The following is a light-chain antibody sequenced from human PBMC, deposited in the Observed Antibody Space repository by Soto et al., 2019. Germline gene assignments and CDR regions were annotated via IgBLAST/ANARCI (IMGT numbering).Light chain of an antibody. J-gene: IGLJ3*02. Sequence: QSVLTQPPSVSGAPGQRVTISCSGSSSNIGAGYDVNWYRQLPGTAPKLLIYGNSDRPSGVPDRFSGSKSGTSASLAISGLRSEDEADYYCAVWDDSLSGRVFGGGTKLTVL. CDR2: GNS. CDR3: AVWDDSLSGRV. V-gene: IGLV1-40*01. CDR1: SSNIGAGYD.